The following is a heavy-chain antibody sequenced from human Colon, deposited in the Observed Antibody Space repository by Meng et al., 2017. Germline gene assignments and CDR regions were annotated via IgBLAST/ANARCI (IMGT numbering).Heavy chain of an antibody. J-gene: IGHJ4*02. D-gene: IGHD4-17*01. CDR2: VSSNSYYI. CDR3: ARAEYGDLDFDH. Sequence: EVQLVESGGGRVKPGGCVRRSCAASGFTFISSSMNWVRQAPGKGLEWVSSVSSNSYYIYYADSVEGRFTISRDNAKNSLYLQMNSLRAEDTAVYYCARAEYGDLDFDHWGQGTLVTVSS. CDR1: GFTFISSS. V-gene: IGHV3-21*06.